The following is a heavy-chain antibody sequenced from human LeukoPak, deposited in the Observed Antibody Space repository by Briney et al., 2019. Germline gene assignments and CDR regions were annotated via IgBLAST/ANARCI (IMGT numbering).Heavy chain of an antibody. CDR3: ARGGDFYGSGTYYAFDP. J-gene: IGHJ5*02. D-gene: IGHD3-10*01. CDR2: IYYSGST. V-gene: IGHV4-59*01. CDR1: GGSISSYY. Sequence: SETLSLTCTVSGGSISSYYWSWIRQPPGKGLEWSGYIYYSGSTNYNPSLRSRVTISVDTSKNQFSLKLSSVTAADTAVYYCARGGDFYGSGTYYAFDPWGQGTLVTVSS.